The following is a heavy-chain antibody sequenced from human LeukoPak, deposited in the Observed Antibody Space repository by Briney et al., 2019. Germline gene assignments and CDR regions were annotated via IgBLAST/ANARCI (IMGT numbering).Heavy chain of an antibody. CDR1: GFTVSSNY. J-gene: IGHJ4*02. D-gene: IGHD3-16*02. Sequence: GGSLRLSCAASGFTVSSNYMSWVRQAPGKGLEWVSVIYSGGSTYYADSVKGRFTISRDNSKNTLYLQMNSLRAEDTAVYYCARVHYDYVWGSYRYKQYYLDYWGQGTLVTVSS. CDR3: ARVHYDYVWGSYRYKQYYLDY. CDR2: IYSGGST. V-gene: IGHV3-66*02.